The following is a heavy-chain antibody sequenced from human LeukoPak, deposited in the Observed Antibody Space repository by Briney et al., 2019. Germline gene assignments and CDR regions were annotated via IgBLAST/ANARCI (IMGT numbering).Heavy chain of an antibody. CDR2: ISYDGSNK. D-gene: IGHD3-22*01. CDR3: ARDHHRRLYDSQARDTFDF. CDR1: GFTFSSYA. V-gene: IGHV3-30*04. J-gene: IGHJ3*01. Sequence: GRSLRLSCAASGFTFSSYAMHWVRQAPGKGLEWVALISYDGSNKDYVDSVRGRFTISRDNSKNTLYLQMNSLRTEDRAVYYCARDHHRRLYDSQARDTFDFWGQGTMVTVSS.